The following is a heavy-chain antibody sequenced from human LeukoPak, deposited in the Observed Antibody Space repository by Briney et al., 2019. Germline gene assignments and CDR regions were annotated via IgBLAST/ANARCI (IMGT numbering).Heavy chain of an antibody. J-gene: IGHJ3*02. V-gene: IGHV3-7*03. Sequence: GGSLRLSCAASGFTFSSYWMSWVRQAPGKGLEWVANIKQDGSEKYYVDSVKGRFTISRDNAKNSLYLQMNSLRAEDTAVYYCARGRGIVVVPAADDAFDIWGQGTMVTVSS. CDR1: GFTFSSYW. CDR3: ARGRGIVVVPAADDAFDI. D-gene: IGHD2-2*01. CDR2: IKQDGSEK.